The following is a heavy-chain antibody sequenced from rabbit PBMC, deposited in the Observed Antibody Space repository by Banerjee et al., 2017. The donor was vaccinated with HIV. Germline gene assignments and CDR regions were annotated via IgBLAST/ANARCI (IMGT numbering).Heavy chain of an antibody. V-gene: IGHV1S45*01. Sequence: HEQLVESGGGLVQPEGSLTLTCTASGFSFSGYYMCWVRQAPGKGLEWIGCIAFGSGNTYYASWAKGRFTISKTSSTTVTLQMTSLTAADTATYLCARGNGGYEHAWGLWGQGTLVTVS. D-gene: IGHD1-1*01. J-gene: IGHJ3*01. CDR3: ARGNGGYEHAWGL. CDR2: IAFGSGNT. CDR1: GFSFSGYY.